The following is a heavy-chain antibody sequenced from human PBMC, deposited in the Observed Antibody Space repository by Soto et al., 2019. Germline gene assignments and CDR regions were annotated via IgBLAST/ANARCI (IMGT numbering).Heavy chain of an antibody. CDR1: GGSISSYY. J-gene: IGHJ5*02. D-gene: IGHD3-3*01. Sequence: PSETLSLTCTVSGGSISSYYWSWIRQPPGKGLEWIGYIYYSGSTNYNPSLKSRVTISVDTSKNQFSLKLSSVTAADTAVYYCARHGYYDFWSGPKNNWFDPWGQGTLVTVSS. V-gene: IGHV4-59*08. CDR2: IYYSGST. CDR3: ARHGYYDFWSGPKNNWFDP.